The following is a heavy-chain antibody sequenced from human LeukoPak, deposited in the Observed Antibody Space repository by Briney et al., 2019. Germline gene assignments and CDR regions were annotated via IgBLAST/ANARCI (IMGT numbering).Heavy chain of an antibody. CDR1: GGTFSSYT. CDR3: ARGHQPPYYGMDV. Sequence: ASVKVSCKASGGTFSSYTISWVRQAPGQGLEWMGRIIPILGIANYAQKFQGRVTITADKSTSTAYMELSSLRSEDTAVFYCARGHQPPYYGMDVWGQGTTVTASS. CDR2: IIPILGIA. V-gene: IGHV1-69*02. J-gene: IGHJ6*02.